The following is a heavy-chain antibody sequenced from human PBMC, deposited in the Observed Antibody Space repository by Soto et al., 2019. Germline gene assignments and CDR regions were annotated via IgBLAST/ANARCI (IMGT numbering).Heavy chain of an antibody. CDR1: GFTFSSYA. V-gene: IGHV3-30-3*01. D-gene: IGHD3-9*01. CDR3: ARDRASDFDWFFALDY. CDR2: ISYDGSNK. Sequence: GGSPRLSCAASGFTFSSYAMHWVRQAPGKGLEWVAVISYDGSNKYYADSVKGRFTISRDNSKNTLYLQMNSLRAEDTAVYYCARDRASDFDWFFALDYWGQGTLVTVSS. J-gene: IGHJ4*02.